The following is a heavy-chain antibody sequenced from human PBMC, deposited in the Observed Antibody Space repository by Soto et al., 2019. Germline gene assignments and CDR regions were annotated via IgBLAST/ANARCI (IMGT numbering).Heavy chain of an antibody. Sequence: GGSLRLSCAASQFSFSSYWMHWVRQVPGKGPAWVSRINHDGSKTEYADSVKGRFTISRDNTNNTLYLQMNSLRVEDTAMYYCVREHWGFSGTWYDYWGQGTLVTVSS. J-gene: IGHJ4*02. V-gene: IGHV3-74*01. CDR3: VREHWGFSGTWYDY. CDR2: INHDGSKT. D-gene: IGHD6-13*01. CDR1: QFSFSSYW.